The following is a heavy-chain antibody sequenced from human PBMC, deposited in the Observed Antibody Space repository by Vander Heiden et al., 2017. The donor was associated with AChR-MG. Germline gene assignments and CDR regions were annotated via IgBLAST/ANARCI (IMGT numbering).Heavy chain of an antibody. J-gene: IGHJ6*03. Sequence: QVQLVQSGAEVKKPGSSVKVSCKASGGTFSSYAIGWVRQAPGQGLEWMGGIIPIFGTANYAQKFQGRVTITADESTSTAYMELSSLRSEDTAVYYCARGSYYDSSGYLFHYYMDVWGKGTTVTVSS. V-gene: IGHV1-69*01. CDR1: GGTFSSYA. CDR2: IIPIFGTA. CDR3: ARGSYYDSSGYLFHYYMDV. D-gene: IGHD3-22*01.